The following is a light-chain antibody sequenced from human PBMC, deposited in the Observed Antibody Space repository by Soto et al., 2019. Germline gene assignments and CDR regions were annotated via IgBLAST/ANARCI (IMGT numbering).Light chain of an antibody. J-gene: IGKJ1*01. CDR3: QKYNSASWT. CDR2: AAS. Sequence: DIQMTQSPSSLSASVGDRVTITCRASQGISNYLAWYQQKPEKVPKLLIYAASTLQSGDPSRFSGSGSGTDFTLTISSLQPEDVATYYCQKYNSASWTFGQGTKVEIK. CDR1: QGISNY. V-gene: IGKV1-27*01.